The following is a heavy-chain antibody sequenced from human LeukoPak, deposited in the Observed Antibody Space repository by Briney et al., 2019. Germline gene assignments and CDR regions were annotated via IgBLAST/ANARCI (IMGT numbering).Heavy chain of an antibody. D-gene: IGHD3-9*01. J-gene: IGHJ3*02. CDR3: ARRYYVILTGYYDAFDM. Sequence: GASLQIFSKASGLSFTTYCYGSLLQMPGKGLEWMGIIYPGDSDTRYRPSFQGQVTISADKSISTAYLQWSSLKAPDTAMYYCARRYYVILTGYYDAFDMWGQGTMVTVSS. CDR1: GLSFTTYC. V-gene: IGHV5-51*01. CDR2: IYPGDSDT.